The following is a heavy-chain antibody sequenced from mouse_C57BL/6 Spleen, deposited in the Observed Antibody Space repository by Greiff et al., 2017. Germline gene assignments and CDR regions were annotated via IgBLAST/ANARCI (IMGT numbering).Heavy chain of an antibody. Sequence: EVQVVESGGGLVQPGGSMKLSCAASGFTFSDAWVDWVRQSPEKGLEWVAEIRNKANNHATYYAESVKGRFTISRNDSKSSVYLQMNSLRAEDTGIYYCTGGVPCAMDYWGQGTSVTVSS. V-gene: IGHV6-6*01. CDR3: TGGVPCAMDY. CDR2: IRNKANNHAT. CDR1: GFTFSDAW. J-gene: IGHJ4*01.